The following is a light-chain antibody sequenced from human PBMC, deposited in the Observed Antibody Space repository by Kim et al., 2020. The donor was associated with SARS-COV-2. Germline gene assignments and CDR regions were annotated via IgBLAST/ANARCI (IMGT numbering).Light chain of an antibody. J-gene: IGKJ1*01. Sequence: DIQMTQSPSSLSASVEDRVTIICRASRDIRSYLAWYQEKPGKAPQLLIYAASTLHSGVSSRFSGSGSGTDFALTISSLQPEDVATYYCQNYNSAPWTFGQGTKVEIK. V-gene: IGKV1-27*01. CDR2: AAS. CDR3: QNYNSAPWT. CDR1: RDIRSY.